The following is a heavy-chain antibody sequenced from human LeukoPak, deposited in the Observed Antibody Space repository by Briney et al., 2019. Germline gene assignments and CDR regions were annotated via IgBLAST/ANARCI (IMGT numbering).Heavy chain of an antibody. Sequence: GGSLRLSCAASGFTFSSYEMNWVRQAPGKGLEWISYISSSSSHIYYADSVKGRFTISRDNAKNLVYLQMNSLRDEDTAVYYCARDSAAAGFGYWGQGTLVTVSS. J-gene: IGHJ4*02. CDR2: ISSSSSHI. D-gene: IGHD6-13*01. CDR3: ARDSAAAGFGY. CDR1: GFTFSSYE. V-gene: IGHV3-48*03.